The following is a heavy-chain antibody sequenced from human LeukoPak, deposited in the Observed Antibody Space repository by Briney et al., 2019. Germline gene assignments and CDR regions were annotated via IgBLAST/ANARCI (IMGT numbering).Heavy chain of an antibody. CDR1: GGSISSYY. J-gene: IGHJ4*02. V-gene: IGHV4-59*08. CDR2: IYYSGST. D-gene: IGHD3-22*01. CDR3: ATNYYDSSGYYYYFDY. Sequence: SETLSLTCTVSGGSISSYYWSWIRQPPGKGLEWIGYIYYSGSTNYNPSLKSQVTISVDTSKNQFSLKLSSVTAADTAVYYCATNYYDSSGYYYYFDYWGQGTLVTVSS.